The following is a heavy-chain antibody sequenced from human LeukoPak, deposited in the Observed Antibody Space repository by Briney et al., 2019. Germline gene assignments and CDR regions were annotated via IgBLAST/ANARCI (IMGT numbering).Heavy chain of an antibody. J-gene: IGHJ3*02. CDR2: TYYRSKWYN. Sequence: SQTLSLTCAISGDSVSSNFAAWNWIRQSPSRGLEWLGRTYYRSKWYNDYAVSVKSRITINPDTSKNQFSLQLNPVTPEDTAVYFCSRGRSLGYCSSTSCHVSDAFDIWGQGTMVTVSS. V-gene: IGHV6-1*01. CDR3: SRGRSLGYCSSTSCHVSDAFDI. CDR1: GDSVSSNFAA. D-gene: IGHD2-2*01.